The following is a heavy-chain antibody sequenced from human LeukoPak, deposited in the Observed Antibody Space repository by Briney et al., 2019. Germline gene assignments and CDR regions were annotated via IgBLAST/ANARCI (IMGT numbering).Heavy chain of an antibody. CDR2: IKQDGSEK. V-gene: IGHV3-7*01. Sequence: GGSLRLSCAASGFTFSSYWMSWVRQAPGKGLEWVANIKQDGSEKYYVDSVKGRFTISRDNAKNSLYLQMNSLRAEDTAVYYCARGSYGDYYYYYGMDVWGQGTTVTVSS. D-gene: IGHD4-17*01. CDR3: ARGSYGDYYYYYGMDV. CDR1: GFTFSSYW. J-gene: IGHJ6*02.